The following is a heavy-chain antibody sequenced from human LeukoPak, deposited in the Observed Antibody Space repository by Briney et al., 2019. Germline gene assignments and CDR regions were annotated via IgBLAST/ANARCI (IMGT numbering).Heavy chain of an antibody. CDR2: ISSNGGSK. Sequence: GGSLRLSCAASGFTFSSYAMHWVRKAPGKGLEYVSAISSNGGSKYYANSVKGRFTISRDNSKKTLYLQMGSLRAEDMAVYYCARYPGRYYDSSGYDYWGQGTLVTVSS. V-gene: IGHV3-64*01. J-gene: IGHJ4*02. CDR3: ARYPGRYYDSSGYDY. D-gene: IGHD3-22*01. CDR1: GFTFSSYA.